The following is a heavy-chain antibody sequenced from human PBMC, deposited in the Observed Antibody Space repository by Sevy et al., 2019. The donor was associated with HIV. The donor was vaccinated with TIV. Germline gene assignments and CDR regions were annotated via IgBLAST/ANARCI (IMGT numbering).Heavy chain of an antibody. D-gene: IGHD5-12*01. V-gene: IGHV3-33*01. CDR3: ARGREMATILFIDY. CDR2: IWYDGSNK. Sequence: GGSLRLSCAASGFTFSSYGMHWVRQAPGKGLEWVTVIWYDGSNKYYADSVKGRFTIFRDNSKNTLYLQRNSLRTEDTAVYYCARGREMATILFIDYWGQGTLVTVSS. J-gene: IGHJ4*02. CDR1: GFTFSSYG.